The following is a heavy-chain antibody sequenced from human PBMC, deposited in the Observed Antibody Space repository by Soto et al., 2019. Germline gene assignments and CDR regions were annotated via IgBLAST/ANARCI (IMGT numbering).Heavy chain of an antibody. J-gene: IGHJ4*02. CDR3: VRDLDGSGSYYTDY. V-gene: IGHV1-18*01. CDR2: ISRHNGHT. CDR1: GYVFISYG. Sequence: QVQLVQSGAEVKKPGASVKVSCKASGYVFISYGISWVRQAPGQGLEWMGWISRHNGHTSYAQKFQGRVTMTTDASTSTAYMELRSLRSDVTAVYYCVRDLDGSGSYYTDYWGQGTLVIVSS. D-gene: IGHD3-10*01.